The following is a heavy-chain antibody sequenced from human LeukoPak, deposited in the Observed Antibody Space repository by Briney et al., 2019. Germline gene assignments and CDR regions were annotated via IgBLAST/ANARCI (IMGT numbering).Heavy chain of an antibody. CDR3: ATKQWLAPPPDS. J-gene: IGHJ4*02. V-gene: IGHV3-74*01. CDR1: AFTFSRYW. Sequence: GGSLRLSCAASAFTFSRYWMLWVRQAPGKGLESVSRINTDGTVTTYADSVKGRFTVSRDNADNTMFLQMNSVRDEDTAVYYCATKQWLAPPPDSWGQGTPVTVSS. CDR2: INTDGTVT. D-gene: IGHD6-19*01.